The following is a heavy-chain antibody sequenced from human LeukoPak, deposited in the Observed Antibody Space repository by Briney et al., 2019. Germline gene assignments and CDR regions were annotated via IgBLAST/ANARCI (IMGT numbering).Heavy chain of an antibody. V-gene: IGHV1-8*01. J-gene: IGHJ3*02. CDR3: ARAVYYYDSSGYYVDAFDI. Sequence: WASVTVSCKASGYTFTSYDINWVRQAPGQGLEWMGWMNPNSGNTGYAQKFQGRVTMTRNTSISTAYMELSSLRSEDTAVYYCARAVYYYDSSGYYVDAFDIWGQGTMVTVSS. D-gene: IGHD3-22*01. CDR1: GYTFTSYD. CDR2: MNPNSGNT.